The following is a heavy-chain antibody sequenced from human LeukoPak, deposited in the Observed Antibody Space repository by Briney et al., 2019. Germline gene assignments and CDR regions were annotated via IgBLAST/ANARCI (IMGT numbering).Heavy chain of an antibody. J-gene: IGHJ3*02. CDR2: IYNSANT. V-gene: IGHV4-39*01. CDR1: GDSISSSSYC. D-gene: IGHD5-12*01. Sequence: PSETLSLTCTVSGDSISSSSYCWDWIRQPPGKGLEWIGNIYNSANTHYNPSLKTRITMSVDTSKDQFSLKLNSVTAADTGIYYCARHSRSGYIGYENAFGIWGQGTMVTVSS. CDR3: ARHSRSGYIGYENAFGI.